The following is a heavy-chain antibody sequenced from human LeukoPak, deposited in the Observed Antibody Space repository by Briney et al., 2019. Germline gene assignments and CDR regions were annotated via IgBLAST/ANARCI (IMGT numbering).Heavy chain of an antibody. D-gene: IGHD2-8*01. CDR1: GGSFSGYY. V-gene: IGHV4-34*01. Sequence: SETLSLTCAVYGGSFSGYYWSWIRQPPGKGLEWIGEINHSGSTNYNPSPKSRVTISVDTSKNQFSLKLSSVTAADTAVYYCATIEVFYYYFDYWGQGTLVTVSS. CDR3: ATIEVFYYYFDY. J-gene: IGHJ4*02. CDR2: INHSGST.